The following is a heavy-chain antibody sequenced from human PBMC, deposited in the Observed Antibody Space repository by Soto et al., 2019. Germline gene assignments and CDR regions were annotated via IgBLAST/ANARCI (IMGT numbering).Heavy chain of an antibody. CDR2: ITSSGGST. CDR3: AKGLRSSGWYYFDD. D-gene: IGHD6-13*01. Sequence: EVQLLESGGALVQPGGSLRVSCAASGLTFRNYAMSWVRQAPGKGLAWVSTITSSGGSTYYADSVKGRFTISRDNSKNTLYLQMSSLRVEDTALYCCAKGLRSSGWYYFDDWGQGTLVTVSS. J-gene: IGHJ4*02. CDR1: GLTFRNYA. V-gene: IGHV3-23*01.